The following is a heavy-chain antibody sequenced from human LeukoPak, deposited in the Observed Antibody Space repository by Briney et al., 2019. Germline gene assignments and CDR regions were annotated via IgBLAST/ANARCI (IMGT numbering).Heavy chain of an antibody. V-gene: IGHV3-21*01. CDR2: IGTVSFHR. Sequence: GGSLRLSCSASGFTFSTYAMHWVRQAPGKGLEWVSSIGTVSFHRYYTDSVKGRFTISRDNAKNSLFLQMDSLRVEDTAIYYCVRDANPASGELIDDNWFDPWGQGTLVTVSS. CDR1: GFTFSTYA. CDR3: VRDANPASGELIDDNWFDP. D-gene: IGHD1-7*01. J-gene: IGHJ5*02.